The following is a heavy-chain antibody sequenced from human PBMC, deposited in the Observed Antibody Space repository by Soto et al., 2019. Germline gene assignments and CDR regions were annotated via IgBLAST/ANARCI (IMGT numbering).Heavy chain of an antibody. D-gene: IGHD1-1*01. CDR3: ARGRYGDY. CDR1: GYTFTSYG. V-gene: IGHV1-18*01. Sequence: QVHLVQSGAEVKKPGASVKVSCKASGYTFTSYGITWVRQAPGQGLEWMGWIGAHNGNTDYAQKIQGIVIVTRYPSTSAAYMELRSLRSDDTAVYYCARGRYGDYGGQGALVTVSS. J-gene: IGHJ4*02. CDR2: IGAHNGNT.